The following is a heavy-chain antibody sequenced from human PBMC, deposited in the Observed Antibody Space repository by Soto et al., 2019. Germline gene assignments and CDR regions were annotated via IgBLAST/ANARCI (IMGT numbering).Heavy chain of an antibody. Sequence: GGSLRLSCAASGFTFTNYWMHWVRQVPGRGLVWVSGITHDGSGTKYADSVKGRFTISRDNAKNTVYLQMNSLRPEDTAVYYCGSVFAYWGHGTPVTGSS. CDR1: GFTFTNYW. CDR2: ITHDGSGT. CDR3: GSVFAY. J-gene: IGHJ4*01. V-gene: IGHV3-74*01.